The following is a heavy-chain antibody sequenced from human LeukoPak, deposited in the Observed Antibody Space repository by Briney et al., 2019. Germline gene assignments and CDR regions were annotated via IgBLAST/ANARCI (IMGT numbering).Heavy chain of an antibody. CDR3: ARVEYSWWFDP. CDR1: GGYISSVSYH. V-gene: IGHV4-39*07. D-gene: IGHD6-6*01. CDR2: IYYSGSA. Sequence: SETLSLTCTVSGGYISSVSYHWGWIRQPPGQGLEWIGSIYYSGSASYNPSLKSRVTISVDTSNNQFFLKLSSVTAADTAVYYCARVEYSWWFDPWGQGTLVTVSS. J-gene: IGHJ5*02.